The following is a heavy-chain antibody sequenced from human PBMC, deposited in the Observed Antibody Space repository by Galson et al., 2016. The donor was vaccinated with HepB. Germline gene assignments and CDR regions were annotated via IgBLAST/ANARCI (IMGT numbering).Heavy chain of an antibody. CDR3: ARDVVDYTSPWKYGMDV. J-gene: IGHJ6*04. V-gene: IGHV3-11*01. D-gene: IGHD4-11*01. CDR1: GFRLRDHY. CDR2: ISTSSATK. Sequence: SLRLSCAAAGFRLRDHYMSWIRQAPGKGLEWLSYISTSSATKYYADSVKGRFTISRDNPTNSLYLQMNSLGAEDTAVYYCARDVVDYTSPWKYGMDVWGKGIAVTVAS.